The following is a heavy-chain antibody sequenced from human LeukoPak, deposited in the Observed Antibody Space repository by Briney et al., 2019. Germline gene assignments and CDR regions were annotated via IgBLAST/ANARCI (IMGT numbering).Heavy chain of an antibody. J-gene: IGHJ6*03. CDR3: ARHDYMDV. V-gene: IGHV3-48*03. CDR2: ISTVVSTI. CDR1: GFILSGYE. Sequence: GGSLRLSCAASGFILSGYEMNWVRQAPGKGLEWISYISTVVSTIYYAASVKGRFTISRDNAKNSLYLQMNSLRAEDTAVYYCARHDYMDVWGKGTTVIVS.